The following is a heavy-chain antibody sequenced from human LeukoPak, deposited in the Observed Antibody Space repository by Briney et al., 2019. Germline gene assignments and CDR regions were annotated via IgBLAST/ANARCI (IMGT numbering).Heavy chain of an antibody. CDR1: GYTFTSYD. J-gene: IGHJ6*02. Sequence: ASVKVSCKASGYTFTSYDINWVRQATEQGLEWMGWMNPNSGNTGYAQKFQGRVTMTRNTSISTAYMELSSLRSEDTAVYYCARVYSSSWYYYYGMDVWGQGTTVTVSS. D-gene: IGHD6-13*01. CDR3: ARVYSSSWYYYYGMDV. V-gene: IGHV1-8*01. CDR2: MNPNSGNT.